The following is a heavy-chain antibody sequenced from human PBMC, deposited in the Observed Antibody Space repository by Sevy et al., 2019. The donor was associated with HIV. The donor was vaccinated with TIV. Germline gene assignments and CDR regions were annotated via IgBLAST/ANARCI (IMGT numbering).Heavy chain of an antibody. CDR1: GFTFSSYE. CDR2: ISNSGSTI. J-gene: IGHJ4*02. D-gene: IGHD1-26*01. CDR3: ARALPPSANTEPHFDY. Sequence: GGSLKISCTASGFTFSSYEMNWVRQAPGKGLEWVSYISNSGSTIHYSDSVKGRFIISRDNAKNALYLQMYSLRAEDMAVYYCARALPPSANTEPHFDYWGRGTLVTVSS. V-gene: IGHV3-48*03.